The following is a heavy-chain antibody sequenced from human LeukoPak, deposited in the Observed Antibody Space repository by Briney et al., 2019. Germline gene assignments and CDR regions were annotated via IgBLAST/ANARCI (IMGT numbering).Heavy chain of an antibody. CDR3: ARETPPSIAALTGRKFWFDP. Sequence: GASVKVSCKASGYTFTSYGISWVRQAPGQGLEWMGWISAYNGNTNYAQKLQGRVTMTTDTSTSTAYMEVRSLRSDDTAVYYCARETPPSIAALTGRKFWFDPWGQGPLVTVSS. CDR1: GYTFTSYG. CDR2: ISAYNGNT. J-gene: IGHJ5*02. D-gene: IGHD6-6*01. V-gene: IGHV1-18*01.